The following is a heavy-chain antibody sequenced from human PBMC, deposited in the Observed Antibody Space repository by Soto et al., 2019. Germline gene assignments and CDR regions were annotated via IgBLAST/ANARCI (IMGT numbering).Heavy chain of an antibody. D-gene: IGHD6-19*01. CDR3: ARDRHSSGWYFDY. CDR1: GFTVSSNY. V-gene: IGHV3-53*02. CDR2: IYSGGST. Sequence: EVQLVETGGGLIQPGGSLRLSCAASGFTVSSNYMSWVRQAPGKGLEWVSVIYSGGSTYYADSVKGRFTISRDNSKDTLYLQMNSLRAEDTAVYYCARDRHSSGWYFDYWGQGTLVTVSS. J-gene: IGHJ4*02.